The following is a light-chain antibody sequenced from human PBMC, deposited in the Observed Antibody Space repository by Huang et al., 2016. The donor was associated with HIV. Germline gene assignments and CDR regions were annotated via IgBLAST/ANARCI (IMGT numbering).Light chain of an antibody. CDR3: MQVLQTPRT. Sequence: DIVMTQSPLSLPVTPGEPASISCRSSQRLLHNNGYNYLDWYLQKPGQSPQLLIYLGSNRASGVPDRFSGGGSGTYFTLKISRVEAEDVGVYYCMQVLQTPRTFGQGTKVEI. CDR1: QRLLHNNGYNY. CDR2: LGS. V-gene: IGKV2-28*01. J-gene: IGKJ1*01.